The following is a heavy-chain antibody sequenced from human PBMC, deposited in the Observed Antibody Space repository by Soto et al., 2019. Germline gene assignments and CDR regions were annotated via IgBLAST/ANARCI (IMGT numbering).Heavy chain of an antibody. CDR1: GYTFTSYA. CDR3: TRGGDILTGPHPGVYYYYMDV. D-gene: IGHD3-9*01. Sequence: QVQLVQSGAEVKKPGASVKVSCKASGYTFTSYAIHWVRQAPGQRLEWMGWINAGNGNTKYSQKFQGRVNITRDKSASTACMALSSLRSEDTAVYYCTRGGDILTGPHPGVYYYYMDVWGKGTTVTVSS. J-gene: IGHJ6*03. V-gene: IGHV1-3*01. CDR2: INAGNGNT.